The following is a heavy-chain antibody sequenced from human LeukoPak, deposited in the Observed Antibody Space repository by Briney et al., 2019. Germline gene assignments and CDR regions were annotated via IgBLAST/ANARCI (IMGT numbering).Heavy chain of an antibody. CDR1: GGSISSSSYY. V-gene: IGHV4-39*07. CDR3: ARVLGYYDSNGPFDY. J-gene: IGHJ4*02. Sequence: SETLSLTCTVSGGSISSSSYYWGWIRQPPGKGLEWIGSIYHSGSTYYNPSLKSRVTISVDTSKNQFSLKLSSVTAADTAVYYCARVLGYYDSNGPFDYWGQGTLVTVSS. CDR2: IYHSGST. D-gene: IGHD3-22*01.